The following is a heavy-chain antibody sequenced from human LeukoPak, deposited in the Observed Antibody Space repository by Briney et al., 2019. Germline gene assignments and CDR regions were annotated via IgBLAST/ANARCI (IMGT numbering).Heavy chain of an antibody. CDR1: GFTFSSYA. Sequence: GGSLRLSXAASGFTFSSYAMSWVRQAPGKGLEWVSAISGSGGSTYYADSVKGRFTISRDNSKNTLYLQMNSLRAEDTAVYYCAKDSSYYDSSGYYISEYFQHWGQGTLVTVSS. CDR2: ISGSGGST. CDR3: AKDSSYYDSSGYYISEYFQH. J-gene: IGHJ1*01. D-gene: IGHD3-22*01. V-gene: IGHV3-23*01.